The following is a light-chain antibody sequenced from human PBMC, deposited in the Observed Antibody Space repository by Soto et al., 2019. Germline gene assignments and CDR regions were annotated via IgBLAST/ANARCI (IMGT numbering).Light chain of an antibody. J-gene: IGLJ2*01. CDR1: SNDVGGYYY. Sequence: QSALTQPASVSGSPGQSITISCTGTSNDVGGYYYVSWYQHHPGKAPKVIIFEVSNRPSGVSNRFSGSKSGNTASLTISGLQAEDEGDYYCSSYTRRSTVVFGGGTKLTVL. CDR2: EVS. V-gene: IGLV2-14*01. CDR3: SSYTRRSTVV.